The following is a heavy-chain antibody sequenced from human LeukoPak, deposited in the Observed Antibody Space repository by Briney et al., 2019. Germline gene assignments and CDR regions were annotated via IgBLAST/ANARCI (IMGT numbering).Heavy chain of an antibody. CDR1: GGSISSYY. V-gene: IGHV4-59*01. CDR2: IYYSGGT. D-gene: IGHD4-11*01. CDR3: ARDGYSGFDY. J-gene: IGHJ4*02. Sequence: SETLSLTCTVSGGSISSYYWSWIRQPPGQGLEWIGYIYYSGGTNYNPSLKSRVTISVDTSKNQFSLKLSSVTAADTAVYYCARDGYSGFDYWGQGTLVTVSS.